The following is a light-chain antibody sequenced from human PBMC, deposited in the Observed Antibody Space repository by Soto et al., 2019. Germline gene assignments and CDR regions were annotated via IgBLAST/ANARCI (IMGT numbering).Light chain of an antibody. Sequence: QAVVTQPSSVSGSPGQTVTISCTGSSSNIGAGYDVHWYQQFPGKAPKLLIYGNNNRPSGVPDRISGSKSGTSASLAITGLQAEDEADYYCQSFDTRLNSVVFGGGTKLTVL. CDR2: GNN. J-gene: IGLJ2*01. CDR3: QSFDTRLNSVV. V-gene: IGLV1-40*01. CDR1: SSNIGAGYD.